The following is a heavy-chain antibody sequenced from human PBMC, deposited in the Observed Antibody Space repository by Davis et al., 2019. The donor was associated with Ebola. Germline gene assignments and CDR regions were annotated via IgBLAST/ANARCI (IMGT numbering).Heavy chain of an antibody. D-gene: IGHD3-16*02. Sequence: SVKVSCKASGGTFSSYAISWVRQAPGQGLEWMGGIIPIFGTANYAQKFQGRVTMTRDTSTSTVYMELSSLRSEDTAVYYCARDPVMITFGGVIVIPGWFDPWGQGTLVTVSS. V-gene: IGHV1-69*05. CDR1: GGTFSSYA. CDR3: ARDPVMITFGGVIVIPGWFDP. CDR2: IIPIFGTA. J-gene: IGHJ5*02.